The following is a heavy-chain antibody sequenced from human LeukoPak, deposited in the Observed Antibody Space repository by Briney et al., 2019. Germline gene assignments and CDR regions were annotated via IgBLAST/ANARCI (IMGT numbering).Heavy chain of an antibody. CDR3: SKYQLPHIAAIAS. CDR1: GFTFSSFS. CDR2: IKSETDGGTT. D-gene: IGHD6-25*01. V-gene: IGHV3-15*01. J-gene: IGHJ4*02. Sequence: GGSLRLSCAASGFTFSSFSMNWVRQAPGKGLEWVGRIKSETDGGTTDYAAPVKGRFTISRDDSRNTLYLEVNSLKTEDTAVYYCSKYQLPHIAAIASWGQGTLVTVSS.